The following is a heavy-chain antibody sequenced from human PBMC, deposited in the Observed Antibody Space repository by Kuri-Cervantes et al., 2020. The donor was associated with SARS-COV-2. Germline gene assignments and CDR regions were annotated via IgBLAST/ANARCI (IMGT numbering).Heavy chain of an antibody. Sequence: ASVKVSCKASGYTFTSYDINWVRQATGQGLEWMGWMNPNSGNTGYAQKFQGRVTMTRNTSISTAYMELRSLRSDDTAVYYCARDPMWSRYYYDSSGSYYFDYWGQGTLVTVSS. CDR2: MNPNSGNT. V-gene: IGHV1-8*02. D-gene: IGHD3-22*01. CDR3: ARDPMWSRYYYDSSGSYYFDY. CDR1: GYTFTSYD. J-gene: IGHJ4*02.